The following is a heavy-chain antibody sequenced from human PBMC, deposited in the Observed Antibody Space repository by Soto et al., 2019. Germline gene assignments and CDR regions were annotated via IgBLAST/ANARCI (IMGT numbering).Heavy chain of an antibody. Sequence: QAQLVQSGAEVKKPGASVKVSCRASGYTFSSYGYAWVRLAPGQGLEWMGWISAYNGDTNYAQKFQDRVTLTTDTSTTTAYMELRTLGSDDTAVYYCARSGAYCTSITCLFDSFWGLGTLVTVSS. D-gene: IGHD2-8*01. J-gene: IGHJ4*02. V-gene: IGHV1-18*01. CDR2: ISAYNGDT. CDR1: GYTFSSYG. CDR3: ARSGAYCTSITCLFDSF.